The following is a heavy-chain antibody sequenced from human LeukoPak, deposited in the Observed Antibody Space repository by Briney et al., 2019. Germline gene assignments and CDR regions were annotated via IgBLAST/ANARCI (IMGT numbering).Heavy chain of an antibody. D-gene: IGHD3/OR15-3a*01. CDR1: GGSISSYY. J-gene: IGHJ5*02. CDR3: ARRGRFSTGYHNWFDP. Sequence: PSETLSPTCTVSGGSISSYYWSWIRQPPGKGLEWIGYIYYSGSTNYNPSLKSRVTISVDTSKNQFSLKLSSVTAADTAVYYCARRGRFSTGYHNWFDPWGQGTLVTVSS. V-gene: IGHV4-59*01. CDR2: IYYSGST.